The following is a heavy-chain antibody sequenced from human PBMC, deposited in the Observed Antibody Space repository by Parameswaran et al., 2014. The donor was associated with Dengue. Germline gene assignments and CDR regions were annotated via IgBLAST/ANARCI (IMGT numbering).Heavy chain of an antibody. CDR3: AREVGATSLWFDP. CDR2: IYYSGST. Sequence: RWIRQPPGKGLEWIGYIYYSGSTNYNPSLKSRVTISVDTSKNQFSLKLSSVTAADTAVYYCAREVGATSLWFDPWGQGTLVTVSS. D-gene: IGHD1-26*01. J-gene: IGHJ5*02. V-gene: IGHV4-59*01.